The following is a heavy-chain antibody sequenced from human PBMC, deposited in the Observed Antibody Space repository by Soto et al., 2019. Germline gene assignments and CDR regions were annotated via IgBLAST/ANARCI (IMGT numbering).Heavy chain of an antibody. CDR2: ILPIFNLA. CDR3: ATSPSGQWPVPSFDS. CDR1: GGTFSNET. Sequence: ASVKVSCKASGGTFSNETIIWVRQAPGQGLEWVGRILPIFNLANYAQKLQGRVTITADRSTSTAYMELTSLRFEDTAVYYCATSPSGQWPVPSFDSWGQGALVTVSS. D-gene: IGHD6-19*01. V-gene: IGHV1-69*02. J-gene: IGHJ4*02.